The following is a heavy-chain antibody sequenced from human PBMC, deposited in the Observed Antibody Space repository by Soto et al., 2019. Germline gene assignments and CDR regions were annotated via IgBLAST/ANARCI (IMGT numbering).Heavy chain of an antibody. Sequence: QVQLVESGGGVVQPGRSLRLSCAASGFTFSSYAMHWVRQAPGKGLEWVAVISYDGSNKYYADSVKGRFTISRDNSKNTLYLQMNSLRAEDTAVYYCARGRLAAAGPLDYWGQGTLVTVSS. CDR3: ARGRLAAAGPLDY. J-gene: IGHJ4*02. V-gene: IGHV3-30-3*01. D-gene: IGHD6-13*01. CDR1: GFTFSSYA. CDR2: ISYDGSNK.